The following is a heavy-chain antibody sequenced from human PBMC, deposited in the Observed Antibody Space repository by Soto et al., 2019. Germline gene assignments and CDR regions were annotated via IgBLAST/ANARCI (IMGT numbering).Heavy chain of an antibody. CDR1: GYTFNNYD. CDR2: MKPNSGNT. J-gene: IGHJ5*01. CDR3: TRAYGAETFDF. D-gene: IGHD3-10*01. V-gene: IGHV1-8*02. Sequence: QVLLVQSGAEVKKPGASVKVSCKASGYTFNNYDIHRVRQAPGHGLEWMGWMKPNSGNTGYAQNFRGRVTMTQNTAIGTAYMELSSLRSDDTATYYCTRAYGAETFDFWGQGTRVTVSS.